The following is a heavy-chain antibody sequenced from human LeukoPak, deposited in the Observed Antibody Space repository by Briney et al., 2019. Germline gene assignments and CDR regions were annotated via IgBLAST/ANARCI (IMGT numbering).Heavy chain of an antibody. J-gene: IGHJ4*02. CDR3: TITGTTTFDY. D-gene: IGHD1-20*01. CDR2: ISAYNGNT. Sequence: ASVKVSCKASGYTFTSYGISWVRQAPGQGLEWMGWISAYNGNTNYAQKLQGRVTMTRDMSTSTVYMELSSLRSEDTAVYYCTITGTTTFDYWGQGTLVTVSS. CDR1: GYTFTSYG. V-gene: IGHV1-18*01.